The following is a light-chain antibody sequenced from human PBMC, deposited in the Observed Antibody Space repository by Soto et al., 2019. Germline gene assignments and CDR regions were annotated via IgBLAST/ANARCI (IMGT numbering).Light chain of an antibody. CDR3: HAYDISLSGPV. CDR1: SSNIGAGYD. V-gene: IGLV1-40*01. CDR2: GDT. J-gene: IGLJ1*01. Sequence: QSVLTQPPSVSGAPGQRVTISCTGSSSNIGAGYDAHWYQQLPGKVPKLLIYGDTNRPSGVPDRFSGSKSGTSASLAITGLEAEDEADYYCHAYDISLSGPVFGPGTKLTVL.